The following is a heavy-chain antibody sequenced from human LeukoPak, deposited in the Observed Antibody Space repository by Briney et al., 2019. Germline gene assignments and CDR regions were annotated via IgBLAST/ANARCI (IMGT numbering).Heavy chain of an antibody. Sequence: SETLSLTCTVSGDSVRSYYCSWIRQPPGQGLEWLGHINDRGSTNYNPSLQGRVTISIDTSKNQFSLKVNSVTAADTAVYYCVRDSRYGSGWFEDGLDFWGQGTTVTVSS. CDR3: VRDSRYGSGWFEDGLDF. D-gene: IGHD6-13*01. J-gene: IGHJ6*02. CDR2: INDRGST. CDR1: GDSVRSYY. V-gene: IGHV4-59*02.